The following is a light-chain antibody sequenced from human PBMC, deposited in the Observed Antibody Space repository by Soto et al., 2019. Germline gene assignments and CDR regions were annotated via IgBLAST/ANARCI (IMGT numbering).Light chain of an antibody. CDR1: QSVSSY. CDR3: QQRSNWQVT. V-gene: IGKV3-11*01. Sequence: IVLTQSPSTLSLSPGERATLSCRASQSVSSYLAWYQQKPGQPPRLLIYDASNRATGIPARFSGSGSGTDFTLTISSLEPEDFAVYYCQQRSNWQVTFGQGTRLE. J-gene: IGKJ5*01. CDR2: DAS.